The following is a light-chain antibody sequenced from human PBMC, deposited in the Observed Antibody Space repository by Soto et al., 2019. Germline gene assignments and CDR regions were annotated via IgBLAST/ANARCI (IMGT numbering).Light chain of an antibody. CDR3: QQRRNWPIT. V-gene: IGKV3-11*01. CDR2: DAS. CDR1: QSVGSE. Sequence: VLTLSPATLSLYPKERATLSCRASQSVGSELGCYQQKPGQAPRLLIFDASHRATGIPARFSGSGSGTEFTLTISCLEPEDFAVYYCQQRRNWPITFAQGTRLE. J-gene: IGKJ5*01.